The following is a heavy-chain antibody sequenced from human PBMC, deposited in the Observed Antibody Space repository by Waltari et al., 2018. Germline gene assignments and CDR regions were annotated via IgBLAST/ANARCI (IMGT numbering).Heavy chain of an antibody. CDR2: IYYTGGT. J-gene: IGHJ5*02. D-gene: IGHD4-4*01. V-gene: IGHV4-59*08. CDR3: AKFIRLQLDWFDP. CDR1: GGSISGYY. Sequence: QVQLQESGPGLVKPSETLSLTCTVSGGSISGYYWSWIRLSPGKGLEWIGHIYYTGGTNYNPALRSRVTMSIDASKNQFSLKLSSVTAADTAVYYCAKFIRLQLDWFDPWGRGTLVTVSS.